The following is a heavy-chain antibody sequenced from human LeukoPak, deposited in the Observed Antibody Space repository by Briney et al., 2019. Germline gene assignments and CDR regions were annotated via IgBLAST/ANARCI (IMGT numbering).Heavy chain of an antibody. Sequence: GSLRLSCAASGFTFSSYWMSWVRQAPGKGLEWIGEINHSGSTNYNPSLKSRVTISVDTSKNQFSLKLSSVTAADTAVYYCARGQGVVTAIHYNWFDPWGQGTLVTVSS. V-gene: IGHV4-34*01. D-gene: IGHD2-21*02. CDR1: GFTFSSYW. CDR2: INHSGST. CDR3: ARGQGVVTAIHYNWFDP. J-gene: IGHJ5*02.